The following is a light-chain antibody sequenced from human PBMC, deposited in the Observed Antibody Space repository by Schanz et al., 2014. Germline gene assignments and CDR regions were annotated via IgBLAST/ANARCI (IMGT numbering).Light chain of an antibody. CDR2: GVS. J-gene: IGKJ1*01. Sequence: EIVLTQSPGTLSLSPGERATLSCRASQSVSSSYVAWYQQKPGQAPRLLIYGVSSRATGIPDRISGSGSGTDFTLTISRLEPEDFGVYYCQEYGSSRTFGQGTKVEIK. CDR3: QEYGSSRT. CDR1: QSVSSSY. V-gene: IGKV3-20*01.